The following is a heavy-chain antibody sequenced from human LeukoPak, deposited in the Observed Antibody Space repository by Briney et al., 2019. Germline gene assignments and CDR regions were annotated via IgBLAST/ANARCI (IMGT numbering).Heavy chain of an antibody. Sequence: GASVKVSCKASGYTFTSYYMHWVRQAPGQGLEWMGIIKPSGGSTSYAQKFQGRVTMTRDTSTSTVYMELSSLRSEDTAVYYCARDPYGPRTGYYYYMDVWGKGTTVTVSS. CDR2: IKPSGGST. D-gene: IGHD3-10*01. J-gene: IGHJ6*03. CDR1: GYTFTSYY. CDR3: ARDPYGPRTGYYYYMDV. V-gene: IGHV1-46*01.